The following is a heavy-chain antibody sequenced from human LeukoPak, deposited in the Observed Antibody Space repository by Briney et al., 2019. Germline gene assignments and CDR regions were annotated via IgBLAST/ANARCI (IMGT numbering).Heavy chain of an antibody. D-gene: IGHD1-26*01. CDR1: GFTVSDNY. CDR3: VGSGGSYLPPEFDY. V-gene: IGHV3-66*01. Sequence: PGGSLRLSCTASGFTVSDNYMSWVRQAPGKGLEWVLVIYSSGTTYYADSVKGRFTISRDNSKNTLYLQMNSLRAEDTAVYYCVGSGGSYLPPEFDYWGQGTLVTVSA. CDR2: IYSSGTT. J-gene: IGHJ4*02.